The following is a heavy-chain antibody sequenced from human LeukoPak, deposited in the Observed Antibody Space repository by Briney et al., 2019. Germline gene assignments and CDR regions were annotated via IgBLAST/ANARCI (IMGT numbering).Heavy chain of an antibody. V-gene: IGHV3-13*01. Sequence: QPGGSLRLSCAASGFTFNNYEMHWVRQTAGKGLEWVSAVGIAGDTFYAGSVKGRFSISRDNAESSLFLQMNSLRAGDTAVYYCAREGRMGTADAFDVWGQGTMVTVSS. CDR3: AREGRMGTADAFDV. CDR2: VGIAGDT. D-gene: IGHD1-14*01. CDR1: GFTFNNYE. J-gene: IGHJ3*01.